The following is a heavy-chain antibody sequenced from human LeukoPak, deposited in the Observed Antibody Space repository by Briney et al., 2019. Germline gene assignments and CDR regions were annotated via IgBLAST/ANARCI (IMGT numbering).Heavy chain of an antibody. V-gene: IGHV3-23*01. J-gene: IGHJ4*02. CDR2: ISSTGVTT. D-gene: IGHD2-2*01. CDR1: GFTFGNYA. CDR3: ARDVSVLLAAVFEY. Sequence: PGGSLRLSCTGSGFTFGNYAMNWVRQAPGKGLEWVSGISSTGVTTQYADSVRGRLTISRDNSKDTLYLQMSHLTAEDTAVYYCARDVSVLLAAVFEYWGQGTLVTVSS.